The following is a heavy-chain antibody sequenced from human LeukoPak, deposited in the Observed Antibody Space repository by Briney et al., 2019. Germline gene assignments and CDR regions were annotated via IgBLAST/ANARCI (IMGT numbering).Heavy chain of an antibody. Sequence: LPGGSLRLSCAASGSTFRNYAMSWVRQAPGKGLEWVSTISDSGGGTHYADSVKGRFTISRDGSKNTVYLQMNSLRAEDAAVYYCAKDLRGYCGGDCYSVGYWGQGTLVTVSS. CDR2: ISDSGGGT. V-gene: IGHV3-23*01. J-gene: IGHJ4*02. CDR1: GSTFRNYA. CDR3: AKDLRGYCGGDCYSVGY. D-gene: IGHD2-21*02.